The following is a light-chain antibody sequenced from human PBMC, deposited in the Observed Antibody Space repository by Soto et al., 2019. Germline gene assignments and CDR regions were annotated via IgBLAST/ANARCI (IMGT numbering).Light chain of an antibody. CDR1: LSVSGY. CDR2: DAS. V-gene: IGKV3-11*01. CDR3: QQRSNWPLLT. J-gene: IGKJ4*01. Sequence: EIVLTQSPATLSLSPGERATLSCRSTLSVSGYLAWYQQKPGQAPRLLIYDASNRATGIPARFSGSGSGTDLTLTISSLEPEDFAFYYCQQRSNWPLLTFGGGTKVEIK.